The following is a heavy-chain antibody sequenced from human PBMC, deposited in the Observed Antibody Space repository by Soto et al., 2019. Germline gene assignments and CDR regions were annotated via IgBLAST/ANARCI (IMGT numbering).Heavy chain of an antibody. J-gene: IGHJ4*02. D-gene: IGHD2-2*01. CDR2: ISGSGDIT. V-gene: IGHV3-23*01. CDR1: GFTFRNYA. Sequence: DVQLLESGGGLVKPGGSLRLSCTSSGFTFRNYAMTWVRQAPGKGLEWVSAISGSGDITYYADSVKGRFTISRDNSKNTLFLQMNSLRVDDTAVYYCASHRYCSTSSCLSALDYWGQGTLVTVSS. CDR3: ASHRYCSTSSCLSALDY.